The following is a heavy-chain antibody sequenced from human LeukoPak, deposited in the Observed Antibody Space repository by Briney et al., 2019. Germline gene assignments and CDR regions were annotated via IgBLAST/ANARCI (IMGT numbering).Heavy chain of an antibody. CDR1: GYTFPSYF. Sequence: ASVKVSCKASGYTFPSYFTHWVRQAPGQGLEWMGIINPTGGSTTYAQKFQGRVTMTRDTSISTAYMELSRLRSDDTAVYYCAREDNLGSGSSPIDYWGQGTLVTVSS. CDR3: AREDNLGSGSSPIDY. J-gene: IGHJ4*02. V-gene: IGHV1-46*01. D-gene: IGHD6-19*01. CDR2: INPTGGST.